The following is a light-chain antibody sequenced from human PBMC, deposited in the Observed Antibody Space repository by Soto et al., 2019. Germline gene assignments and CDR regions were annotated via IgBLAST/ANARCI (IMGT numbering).Light chain of an antibody. CDR3: HQTNSFPRT. V-gene: IGKV1D-12*01. CDR2: AAS. J-gene: IGKJ4*02. CDR1: QGISSR. Sequence: DLQVTQSPASVSEWVADRGDNTCRAGQGISSRLGCYKQKPGKDPELLMFAASSLQSGVPSRSSGSGTGTEFTLTTSSVQPADSATYYCHQTNSFPRTFGGGTKVDIK.